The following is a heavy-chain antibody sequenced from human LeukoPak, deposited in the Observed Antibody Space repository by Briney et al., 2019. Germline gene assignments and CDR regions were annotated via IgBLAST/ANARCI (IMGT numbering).Heavy chain of an antibody. CDR2: ISGSGTTT. Sequence: QSGGSLRLSCAASGFIFSSYAMTWVRQAPGRGLEWLSTISGSGTTTYYVDSVKGRFTVSRDNSKNTLYLQMNSLRAEDTAVYYCANALDTLILDYWGQGTLVTVSS. D-gene: IGHD2-2*02. J-gene: IGHJ4*02. V-gene: IGHV3-23*01. CDR3: ANALDTLILDY. CDR1: GFIFSSYA.